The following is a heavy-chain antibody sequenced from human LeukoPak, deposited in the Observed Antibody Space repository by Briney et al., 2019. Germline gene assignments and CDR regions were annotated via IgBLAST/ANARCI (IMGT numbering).Heavy chain of an antibody. CDR2: ISSSGSTI. J-gene: IGHJ3*02. V-gene: IGHV3-48*03. Sequence: RGSLRLSCAASGFTFSSYEMNWVRQAPGKGLEWVSYISSSGSTIYYADSVKGRFTISRDNAKNSLYLQMNSLRAEDTAVYYCASGGGHDAFDIWGQGTMVTVSS. CDR1: GFTFSSYE. CDR3: ASGGGHDAFDI. D-gene: IGHD1-26*01.